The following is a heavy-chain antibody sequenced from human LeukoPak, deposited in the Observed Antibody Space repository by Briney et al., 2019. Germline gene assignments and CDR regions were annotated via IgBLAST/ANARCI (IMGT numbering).Heavy chain of an antibody. CDR3: AKSMSGLNDY. J-gene: IGHJ4*02. CDR1: GFTFRSYA. D-gene: IGHD3-3*01. V-gene: IGHV3-30-3*02. CDR2: ISHDGSNT. Sequence: PGGSLRLSCAASGFTFRSYAMHWVRQAPGKGLEWVAVISHDGSNTYYTDSVKGRFTISRGDSKNTLYLQMNSLRGEDTAVYYCAKSMSGLNDYWGQGTLVTVSS.